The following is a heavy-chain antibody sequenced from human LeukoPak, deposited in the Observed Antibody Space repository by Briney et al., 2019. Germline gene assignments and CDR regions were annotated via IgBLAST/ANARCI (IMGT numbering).Heavy chain of an antibody. Sequence: GGSLRLSCAASGFTFNNYAMSWVRQAPGKGLDWFSTIRGTDGYTYYADSVKGRFTISRDNSKNTLYLQMNSLRAEDTAVYYCAKDLYSGSYYGAYFGDWGQGTLVTVSS. CDR2: IRGTDGYT. D-gene: IGHD1-26*01. V-gene: IGHV3-23*01. CDR1: GFTFNNYA. J-gene: IGHJ4*02. CDR3: AKDLYSGSYYGAYFGD.